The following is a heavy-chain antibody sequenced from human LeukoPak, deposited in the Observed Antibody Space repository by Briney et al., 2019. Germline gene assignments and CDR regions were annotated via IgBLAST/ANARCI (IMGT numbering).Heavy chain of an antibody. Sequence: QTLSLTCAISGDSVSSNSAAWTWIRRSPSRGLEWLGQTYYRSNWYNDYAVSESSRITVNTDTSKNQCSLQLNSVPPEDTVVYYCSRGTHWFDSWGQGTLVTVSS. CDR2: TYYRSNWYN. V-gene: IGHV6-1*01. J-gene: IGHJ5*01. CDR1: GDSVSSNSAA. D-gene: IGHD1-7*01. CDR3: SRGTHWFDS.